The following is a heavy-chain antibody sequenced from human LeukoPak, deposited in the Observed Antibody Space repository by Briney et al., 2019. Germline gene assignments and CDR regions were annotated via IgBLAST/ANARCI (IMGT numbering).Heavy chain of an antibody. Sequence: GGSLRLSCAASGFTFSIYAMHWVRQAPGKGLEWVSTIRTGGGATNYADSVQGRFTISRDNSKSTLYLQMSSLRAEDTASYYCSRDPNGYYVGAFDFWGQGTLVTVSS. CDR1: GFTFSIYA. D-gene: IGHD4-17*01. V-gene: IGHV3-23*01. J-gene: IGHJ3*01. CDR3: SRDPNGYYVGAFDF. CDR2: IRTGGGAT.